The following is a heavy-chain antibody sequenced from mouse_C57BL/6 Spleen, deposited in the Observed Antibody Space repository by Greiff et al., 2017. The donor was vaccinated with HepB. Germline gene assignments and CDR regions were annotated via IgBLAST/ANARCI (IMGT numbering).Heavy chain of an antibody. D-gene: IGHD1-1*01. CDR2: ISYDGSN. CDR1: GYSITSGYY. CDR3: ARPSYYGSIYWYFDV. Sequence: EVQLQESGPGLVKPSQSLSLTCSVTGYSITSGYYWNWIRQFPGNKLEWMGYISYDGSNNYNPSLKNRISITRDTSKNQFFLKLNSVTTEDTATYYCARPSYYGSIYWYFDVWGTGTTVTVSS. V-gene: IGHV3-6*01. J-gene: IGHJ1*03.